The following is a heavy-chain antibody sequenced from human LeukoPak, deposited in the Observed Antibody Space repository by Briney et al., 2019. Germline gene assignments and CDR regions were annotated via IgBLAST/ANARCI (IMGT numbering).Heavy chain of an antibody. CDR1: GFTFGTYG. CDR3: ANLASPRGDYNGY. V-gene: IGHV3-30*02. J-gene: IGHJ4*02. Sequence: GGSLRLSCAASGFTFGTYGMHWVRQAPGKGLEWVAFIRYDGSKKYYADSVKGRFTISRDNSKNTLYLQMNSLRVEDTAVYYCANLASPRGDYNGYWGQGTLVTVSS. D-gene: IGHD2-8*01. CDR2: IRYDGSKK.